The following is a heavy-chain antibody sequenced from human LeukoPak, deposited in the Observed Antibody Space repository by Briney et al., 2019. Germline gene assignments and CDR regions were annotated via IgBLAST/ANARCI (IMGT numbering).Heavy chain of an antibody. CDR1: GGSISSYY. Sequence: SETLSPTCTVSGGSISSYYWSWIRQPPGKGLEWIGYIYYSGSTNYNPSLKSRVTISVDTSKNQFSLKLSSVTAADTAVYYCARGGSGLFDYWGQGTLVTVSS. D-gene: IGHD3-3*01. CDR2: IYYSGST. V-gene: IGHV4-59*01. J-gene: IGHJ4*02. CDR3: ARGGSGLFDY.